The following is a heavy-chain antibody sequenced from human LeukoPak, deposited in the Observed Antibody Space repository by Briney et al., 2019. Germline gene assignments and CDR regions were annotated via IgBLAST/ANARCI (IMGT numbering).Heavy chain of an antibody. J-gene: IGHJ5*02. CDR2: IDPSDSYT. CDR1: GSILTSYW. V-gene: IGHV5-10-1*01. CDR3: ARLGYYDILTGPKEPNWFDP. D-gene: IGHD3-9*01. Sequence: GASLQISCKGSGSILTSYWISWVRQLPGKGLEWMGRIDPSDSYTNYSPSFQGHVTISADKSISTSYLQWSSLKASDTAMYYCARLGYYDILTGPKEPNWFDPWGQGTLVTVSS.